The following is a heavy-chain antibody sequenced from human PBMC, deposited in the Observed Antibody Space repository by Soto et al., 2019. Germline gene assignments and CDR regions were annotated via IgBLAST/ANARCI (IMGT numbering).Heavy chain of an antibody. CDR1: GGSMSSGGYY. Sequence: QVQLQESGPGLVKPSQTLSLTCTVSGGSMSSGGYYWSWIRQHPGKGLEWIGYIYYSGSTYYNPSLKSRVTISVDTSKNQFSLKLSSVTAADTAVYYCARTPGIAAAGPHYYYMDVWGKGTTVTVSS. V-gene: IGHV4-31*03. CDR3: ARTPGIAAAGPHYYYMDV. CDR2: IYYSGST. D-gene: IGHD6-13*01. J-gene: IGHJ6*03.